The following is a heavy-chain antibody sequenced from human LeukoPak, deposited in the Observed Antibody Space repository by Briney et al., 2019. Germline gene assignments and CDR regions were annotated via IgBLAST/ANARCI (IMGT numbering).Heavy chain of an antibody. V-gene: IGHV4-30-4*01. CDR1: GGSISSGDYY. D-gene: IGHD3-22*01. J-gene: IGHJ4*02. Sequence: SETLSLTCTVSGGSISSGDYYWSWIRQPPGKGLEWIGYIYYSGSTYYNPSLKSRVTISVDTSKNQFSLKLSSVTAADTAVYYCAREQHPYYDSSGYSFFDYWGQGTLVTVSS. CDR3: AREQHPYYDSSGYSFFDY. CDR2: IYYSGST.